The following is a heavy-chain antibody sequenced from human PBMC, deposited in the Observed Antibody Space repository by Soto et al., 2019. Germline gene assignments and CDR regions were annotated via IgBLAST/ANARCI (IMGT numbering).Heavy chain of an antibody. CDR2: ISYDGSNK. D-gene: IGHD6-19*01. CDR3: ARGVRIAVAGTDYGMDV. Sequence: QVQLVESGGGVVQPGRSLRLSCAASGFTFSSYAMHWVRQATGKGLEWVAVISYDGSNKYYADSVKGRFTISRDNSKHTLYLQLNSLRAEDTAVYYCARGVRIAVAGTDYGMDVWGQGTTVTVSS. V-gene: IGHV3-30-3*01. J-gene: IGHJ6*02. CDR1: GFTFSSYA.